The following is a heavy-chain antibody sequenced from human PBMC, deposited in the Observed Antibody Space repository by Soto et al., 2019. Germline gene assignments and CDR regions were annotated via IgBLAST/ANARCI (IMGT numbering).Heavy chain of an antibody. CDR1: GYTLTELS. V-gene: IGHV1-24*01. D-gene: IGHD6-6*01. Sequence: QVQLVQSGAEVKKPGASVKVSCKVSGYTLTELSMHWVRQAPGKGLEWMGGFDPEDGETIYAQKFQGRVTMTEDTSTDTAYMELSSLRSEDTAVYYCATSPTPGIAARPFYYYYGMDVWGQGTTVTVSS. J-gene: IGHJ6*02. CDR3: ATSPTPGIAARPFYYYYGMDV. CDR2: FDPEDGET.